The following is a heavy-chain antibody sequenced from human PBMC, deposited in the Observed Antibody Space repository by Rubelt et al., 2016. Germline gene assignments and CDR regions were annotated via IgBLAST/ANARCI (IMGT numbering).Heavy chain of an antibody. J-gene: IGHJ2*01. CDR2: INIDGSSA. CDR3: AIEEAAAGIYWYFDL. Sequence: EVQLVESGGGLVKPGGSLRLSCAASGFTFRNYWMHWVRQVPGKGLVWVARINIDGSSASYVASVMGRFTISRDNAKYTLYLQMNSLPVEDTAVYSCAIEEAAAGIYWYFDLGGRGTVVTVSS. CDR1: GFTFRNYW. V-gene: IGHV3-74*01. D-gene: IGHD6-13*01.